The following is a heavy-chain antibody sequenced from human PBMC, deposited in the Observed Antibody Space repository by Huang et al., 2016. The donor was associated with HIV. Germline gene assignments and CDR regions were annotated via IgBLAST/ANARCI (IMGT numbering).Heavy chain of an antibody. CDR1: GGSISSYY. Sequence: QVQLQESGPGLVKPSETLSLTCTVSGGSISSYYWSLIRQPPGKGLECIGYIYYSESTNYNPSLKSRVTISVDTSKNQFSRKLRSVTAADTAVYYCARGPSPWLQEAFDIWGQGTMVTVSS. J-gene: IGHJ3*02. V-gene: IGHV4-59*01. CDR2: IYYSEST. CDR3: ARGPSPWLQEAFDI. D-gene: IGHD5-12*01.